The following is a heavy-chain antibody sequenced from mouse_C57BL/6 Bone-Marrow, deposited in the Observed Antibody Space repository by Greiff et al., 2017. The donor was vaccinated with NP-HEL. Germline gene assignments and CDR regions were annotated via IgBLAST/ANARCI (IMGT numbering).Heavy chain of an antibody. Sequence: QVQLKESGPGLVQPSQSLSITCTVSGFSLTSYGVHWVRQPPGKGLEWLGVIWSGGSTDYNAAFISRLSISKDNSKSQVFFTMNSLQADDTAIYCCAKMELGPYYYAMDYWGQGTSVTVSS. D-gene: IGHD4-1*01. V-gene: IGHV2-4*01. CDR1: GFSLTSYG. CDR3: AKMELGPYYYAMDY. CDR2: IWSGGST. J-gene: IGHJ4*01.